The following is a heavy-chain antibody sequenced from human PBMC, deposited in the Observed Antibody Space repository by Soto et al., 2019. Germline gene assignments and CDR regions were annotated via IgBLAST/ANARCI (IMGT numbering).Heavy chain of an antibody. V-gene: IGHV4-59*01. CDR1: GDSISSYY. CDR2: LYYGRSA. Sequence: PSETLSLTCAVSGDSISSYYCMWIRQPPGKGLESIGYLYYGRSANYNPSLKSRVTLSVDTSASTAYMELSSLRSEDTAVYYCARDKITGILDYWGQGTLVTVSS. J-gene: IGHJ4*02. D-gene: IGHD1-20*01. CDR3: ARDKITGILDY.